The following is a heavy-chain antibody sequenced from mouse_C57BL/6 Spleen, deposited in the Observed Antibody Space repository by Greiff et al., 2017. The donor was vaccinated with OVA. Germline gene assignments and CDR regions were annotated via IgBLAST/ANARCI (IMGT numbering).Heavy chain of an antibody. CDR3: TTDYYGTRFAY. Sequence: DVKLQESGAELVRPGASVKLSCTASGFNFKDDYMHWVKQRPEQGLEWIGWIDPENGDTEYASKFQGKATITADTSSNTAYLQLSSLTSEDTAVYYCTTDYYGTRFAYWGQGTLVTVSA. V-gene: IGHV14-4*01. J-gene: IGHJ3*01. CDR2: IDPENGDT. D-gene: IGHD1-1*01. CDR1: GFNFKDDY.